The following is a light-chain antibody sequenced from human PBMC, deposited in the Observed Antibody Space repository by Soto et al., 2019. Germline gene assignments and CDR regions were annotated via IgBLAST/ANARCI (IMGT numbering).Light chain of an antibody. J-gene: IGKJ1*01. V-gene: IGKV1-39*01. CDR3: QQSYNTPLK. Sequence: IEVTQSPSSLAASLGDVVTITCRASQTIGTYVNWYRQKSGAAPELLIYDASTLQSGVPSRFRGGASGTAFTLTISSLQLDDFATYYCQQSYNTPLKFGQGTKVDIK. CDR2: DAS. CDR1: QTIGTY.